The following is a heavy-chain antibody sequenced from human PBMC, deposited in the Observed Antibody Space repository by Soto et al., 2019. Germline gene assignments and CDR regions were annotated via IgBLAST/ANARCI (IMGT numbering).Heavy chain of an antibody. J-gene: IGHJ4*02. CDR1: GGTFSSYA. V-gene: IGHV1-69*01. CDR2: IIPIFGTA. D-gene: IGHD3-22*01. CDR3: ARAAKPTYYYDSSGYYYVDY. Sequence: QVQLVQSGAEVKKPGSSVKVSCKASGGTFSSYAISWVRQARGQGLEWMGGIIPIFGTANYAQKFQGRVTITADESTSTAYMELSSLRSEDTAVYYCARAAKPTYYYDSSGYYYVDYWGQGTLVTVSS.